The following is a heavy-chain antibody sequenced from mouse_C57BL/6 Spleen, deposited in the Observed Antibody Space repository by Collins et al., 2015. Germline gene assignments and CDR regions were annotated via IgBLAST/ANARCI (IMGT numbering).Heavy chain of an antibody. CDR2: IDPENGDT. D-gene: IGHD2-4*01. V-gene: IGHV14-4*01. Sequence: EVQLQQSGAELVRPGASVKLSCTASGFNIKDDYMHWVKQRPEQGLEWIGWIDPENGDTEYASKFQGKATITADTSSNTAYLQLSSLTSEDTAVYYCTKGNDYDLFAYWGQGTLVTVSA. J-gene: IGHJ3*01. CDR1: GFNIKDDY. CDR3: TKGNDYDLFAY.